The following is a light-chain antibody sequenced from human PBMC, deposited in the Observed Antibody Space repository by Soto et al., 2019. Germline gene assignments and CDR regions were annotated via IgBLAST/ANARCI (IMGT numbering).Light chain of an antibody. J-gene: IGLJ1*01. CDR2: EGS. CDR3: CSYAGSSSFYV. V-gene: IGLV2-23*01. Sequence: SALTQPASVSGSPGQSITISCTGSSSDIGSYNLVSWYQQYPGKAPKLIIYEGSKRPLGVSNRFSGSKSGNTASLTISGLQAEDEADYYCCSYAGSSSFYVFGTGTKVTVL. CDR1: SSDIGSYNL.